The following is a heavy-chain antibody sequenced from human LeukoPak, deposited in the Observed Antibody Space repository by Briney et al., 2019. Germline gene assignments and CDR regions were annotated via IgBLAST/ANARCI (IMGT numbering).Heavy chain of an antibody. CDR3: ARGGSYLSAFDI. J-gene: IGHJ3*02. D-gene: IGHD1-26*01. CDR1: GGSISSYY. V-gene: IGHV4-4*07. Sequence: SETLSLTCTVSGGSISSYYWSWIRQPAGKGLEWIGRIYTSGSTNYNPSLKSRVTMSVDTSKNQFSLKLNSVTAADTAVYYCARGGSYLSAFDIWGQGTMVTVSS. CDR2: IYTSGST.